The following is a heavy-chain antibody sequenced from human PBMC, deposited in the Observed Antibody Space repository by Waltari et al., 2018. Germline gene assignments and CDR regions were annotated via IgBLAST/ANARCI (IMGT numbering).Heavy chain of an antibody. CDR2: ISDRSDST. J-gene: IGHJ6*02. V-gene: IGHV3-23*01. CDR1: GFTFSSHA. CDR3: AKCQRGYRFGLYYYNGMDV. Sequence: EVQLLESGGGLVQPGDSLRLSCAVSGFTFSSHAKGWVRQAPGKGLEWVSSISDRSDSTQYVDSVKGRFTISRDNSRNTLYLQMKTLKAEDTAIYYCAKCQRGYRFGLYYYNGMDVWGRGTTVTV. D-gene: IGHD5-18*01.